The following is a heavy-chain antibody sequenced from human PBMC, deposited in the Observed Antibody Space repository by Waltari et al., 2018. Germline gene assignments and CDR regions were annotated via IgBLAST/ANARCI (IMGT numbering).Heavy chain of an antibody. D-gene: IGHD6-6*01. V-gene: IGHV3-9*01. Sequence: EVQLVESGGGLVQPGTSLRLSCAASGFTFDDYAMHWVRQAPGKGLEWVSGISWNSGSIGYADSVKGRFTISRDNAKNSLYLQMNSLRAEDTALYYCAKGISRGLARTPFDYWGQGTLVTVSS. J-gene: IGHJ4*02. CDR3: AKGISRGLARTPFDY. CDR2: ISWNSGSI. CDR1: GFTFDDYA.